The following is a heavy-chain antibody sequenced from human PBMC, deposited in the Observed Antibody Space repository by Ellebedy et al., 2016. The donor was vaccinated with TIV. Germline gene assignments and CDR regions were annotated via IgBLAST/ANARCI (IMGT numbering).Heavy chain of an antibody. CDR3: ARDEAEVGATFFGY. Sequence: GESLKISCAASGFTVSSNYMSWVRQAPGKGLEWISVIYSGGSTDYADSVRGRFTISRDNSTNTLYLQMNSLRAEDTAVYYCARDEAEVGATFFGYWGQGTLVTVSS. CDR1: GFTVSSNY. J-gene: IGHJ4*02. CDR2: IYSGGST. D-gene: IGHD1-26*01. V-gene: IGHV3-66*01.